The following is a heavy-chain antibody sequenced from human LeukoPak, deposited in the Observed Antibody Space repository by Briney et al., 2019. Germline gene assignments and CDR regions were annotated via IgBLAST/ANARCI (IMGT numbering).Heavy chain of an antibody. CDR1: GLTFSSYA. Sequence: GGSLRLSRAASGLTFSSYAMSWVRQAPGKGLEWVSVISGSGGRTCYAASVKGRFTISRDNSKNAVFLQMTSLRVDDTAVYYCAKQARYIDAPDWGQGTLVTVSS. D-gene: IGHD1-1*01. CDR3: AKQARYIDAPD. V-gene: IGHV3-23*01. CDR2: ISGSGGRT. J-gene: IGHJ4*02.